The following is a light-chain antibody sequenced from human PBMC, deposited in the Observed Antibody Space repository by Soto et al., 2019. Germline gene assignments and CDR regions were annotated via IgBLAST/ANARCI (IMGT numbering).Light chain of an antibody. CDR3: QQYDNVPFT. Sequence: DIQMPQSPSSLSASVGDRVTITCQASQDISKYFTWYQQKPGKAPQLLIYDASILETGVPSRFSGSGSGTDFSFTISSLQPEDIATYHCQQYDNVPFTFGGGTKVEIK. CDR2: DAS. V-gene: IGKV1-33*01. CDR1: QDISKY. J-gene: IGKJ4*01.